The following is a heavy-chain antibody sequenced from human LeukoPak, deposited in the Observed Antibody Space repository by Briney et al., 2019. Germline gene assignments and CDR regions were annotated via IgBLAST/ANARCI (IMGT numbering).Heavy chain of an antibody. CDR1: GGSISSYY. CDR3: ARQTYYDILSYYYYYMDV. D-gene: IGHD3-9*01. J-gene: IGHJ6*03. CDR2: IYYSGST. Sequence: SETLSLTCTVSGGSISSYYWSWIRQPPGKGLEWIGYIYYSGSTNYNPSLKSRVTISVDTSKNQFSLKLSSVTAADTAVYYCARQTYYDILSYYYYYMDVWGKGTTVTISS. V-gene: IGHV4-59*08.